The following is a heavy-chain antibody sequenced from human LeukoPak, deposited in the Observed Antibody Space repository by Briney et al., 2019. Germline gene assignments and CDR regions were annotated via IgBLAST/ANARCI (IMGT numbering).Heavy chain of an antibody. J-gene: IGHJ4*02. CDR1: GLYVGRYW. CDR3: ATYSGAHHKTFDD. Sequence: GGSLRLSCAASGLYVGRYWMSWVRQAPGEGLEWVANIKQDESEKAKNSLYLQMNSLRPEDTALYYCATYSGAHHKTFDDWGQGTLVTVSS. CDR2: IKQDESEK. V-gene: IGHV3-7*03. D-gene: IGHD1-26*01.